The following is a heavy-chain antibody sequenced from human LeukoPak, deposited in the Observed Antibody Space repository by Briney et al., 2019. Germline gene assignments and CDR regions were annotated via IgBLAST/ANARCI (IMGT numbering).Heavy chain of an antibody. Sequence: XGSLRLSCAASGFTFSEYALVWVRQAPGEGLEWVSASSSGGSNTLYADAVKGRFTISRDNSKNTLYLQMDSLRAEDTAVYFCGRDPNGDYVGAFEFWGHGTMVTVSS. D-gene: IGHD4-17*01. J-gene: IGHJ3*01. CDR3: GRDPNGDYVGAFEF. CDR1: GFTFSEYA. CDR2: SSSGGSNT. V-gene: IGHV3-23*05.